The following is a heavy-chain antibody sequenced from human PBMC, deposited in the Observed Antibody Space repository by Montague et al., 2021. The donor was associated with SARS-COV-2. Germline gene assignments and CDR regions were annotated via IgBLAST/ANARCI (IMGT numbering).Heavy chain of an antibody. D-gene: IGHD6-19*01. CDR1: GGSISSYC. V-gene: IGHV4-59*01. Sequence: SETLSLTCTVSGGSISSYCWSWIRQPPGKGLELIWYIYYSWSTXXXPSXXXRVTISIDTSKNQFSLKLSSVTAADTAVDYCARVPFVAVAGTLLPYYYYYGMDVWGQGTTVTVSS. J-gene: IGHJ6*02. CDR3: ARVPFVAVAGTLLPYYYYYGMDV. CDR2: IYYSWST.